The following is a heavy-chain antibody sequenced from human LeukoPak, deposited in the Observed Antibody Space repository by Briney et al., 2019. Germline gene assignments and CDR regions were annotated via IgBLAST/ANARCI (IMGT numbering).Heavy chain of an antibody. D-gene: IGHD2-15*01. CDR1: GFTSSTYD. J-gene: IGHJ3*01. Sequence: GGSLRLSCAASGFTSSTYDMHWVRQAPGKGLEWVSYIGTRTTDTYFADLVRGRFTISRDNAKNSLYLQMNSLRAEDTAVYYCARAPGVVYDAFDLWGQGTMVTVSS. CDR3: ARAPGVVYDAFDL. CDR2: IGTRTTDT. V-gene: IGHV3-21*01.